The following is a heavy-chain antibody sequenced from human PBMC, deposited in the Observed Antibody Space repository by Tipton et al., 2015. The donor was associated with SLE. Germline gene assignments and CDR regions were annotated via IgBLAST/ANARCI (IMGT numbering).Heavy chain of an antibody. CDR3: ARDRALVARLSCYFLSIDV. CDR2: IYSSGST. Sequence: TLSLTCTVSGGSINSDDYHWSWIRQPAGKGLEWIGRIYSSGSTNYNPYLKSRVTISVDTSKHQFSLKLSSVTAAATVVYYSARDRALVARLSCYFLSIDVSAKGTSATVPS. V-gene: IGHV4-61*02. J-gene: IGHJ6*03. D-gene: IGHD2-15*01. CDR1: GGSINSDDYH.